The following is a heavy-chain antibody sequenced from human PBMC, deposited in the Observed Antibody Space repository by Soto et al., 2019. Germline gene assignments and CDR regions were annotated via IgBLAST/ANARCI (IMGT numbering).Heavy chain of an antibody. J-gene: IGHJ4*02. CDR1: GFTFSSYA. V-gene: IGHV3-23*01. CDR2: ISGGANNT. Sequence: EVQLLESGGGLVQPGGSLRLSCAASASGFTFSSYAMIWVRQAPGKGLEWLSTISGGANNTYYADSVKGRFTISRDISKNTLFLQMLGLRAEDTAVYFCAKSTVVPAPIDYWGQGTLVTVSS. D-gene: IGHD2-2*01. CDR3: AKSTVVPAPIDY.